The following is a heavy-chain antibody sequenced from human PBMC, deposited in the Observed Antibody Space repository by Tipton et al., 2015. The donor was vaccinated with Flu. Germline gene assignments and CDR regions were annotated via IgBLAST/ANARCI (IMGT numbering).Heavy chain of an antibody. CDR1: GFTFSSYA. D-gene: IGHD6-13*01. Sequence: SLRLSCAASGFTFSSYAMNWVRQAPGKGLEWVSYIRSSGSTIYYADSVKGRFTISRDNAKNSLYLQMNSLRAEDTAVYYCARARIAAAGTPLDYWGQGTLVTVSS. J-gene: IGHJ4*02. CDR3: ARARIAAAGTPLDY. CDR2: IRSSGSTI. V-gene: IGHV3-48*03.